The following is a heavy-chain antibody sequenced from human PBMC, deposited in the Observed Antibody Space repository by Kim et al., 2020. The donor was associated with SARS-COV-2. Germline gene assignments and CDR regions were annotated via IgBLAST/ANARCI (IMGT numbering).Heavy chain of an antibody. Sequence: RPSFQGQVTSSADNSISTVFLQLSNLRASDTAVYYCARLGFGEIYDAFDVWGQGTMVTVSS. CDR3: ARLGFGEIYDAFDV. D-gene: IGHD3-10*01. J-gene: IGHJ3*01. V-gene: IGHV5-51*01.